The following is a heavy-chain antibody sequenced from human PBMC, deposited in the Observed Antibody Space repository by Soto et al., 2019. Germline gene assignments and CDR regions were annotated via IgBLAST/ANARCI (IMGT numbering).Heavy chain of an antibody. Sequence: SETLSLTCTVSGGSISNTDFYWGWIRQPPGKELEWIGYIYYSGTTYYNPSLKSRVTISVDTSKNQFSLKLSSVTAADTAVYYCARDFGPQAGGYYYGMDVWGQGTTVTVSS. J-gene: IGHJ6*02. CDR1: GGSISNTDFY. V-gene: IGHV4-30-4*08. CDR2: IYYSGTT. D-gene: IGHD3-3*01. CDR3: ARDFGPQAGGYYYGMDV.